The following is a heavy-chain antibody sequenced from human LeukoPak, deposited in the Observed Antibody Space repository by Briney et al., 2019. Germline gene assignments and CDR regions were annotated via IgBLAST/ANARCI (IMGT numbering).Heavy chain of an antibody. CDR1: GGSISSYY. D-gene: IGHD2-15*01. V-gene: IGHV4-4*07. Sequence: SETLSLTCTVSGGSISSYYWSWIRQPAGKGLEWIGRIYTSGSTNYNPSLKSRVTMSVDTSKNQFSLKLSSVTAADTAVYYCTVLGYCSGGSCYSVDYWGQGTLVTVSS. J-gene: IGHJ4*02. CDR3: TVLGYCSGGSCYSVDY. CDR2: IYTSGST.